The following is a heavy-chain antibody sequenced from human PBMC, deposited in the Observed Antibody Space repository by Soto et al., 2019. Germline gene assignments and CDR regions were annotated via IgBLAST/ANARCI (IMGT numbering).Heavy chain of an antibody. CDR2: ISGSGGST. CDR1: GFTFSSYA. CDR3: AKSLDSSGYFGIGVGTKIKPYFDY. J-gene: IGHJ4*02. D-gene: IGHD3-22*01. Sequence: GGSLRLSCAASGFTFSSYAMSWVRQAPGKGLEWVSAISGSGGSTYYADSVKGRFTITRGNSKNTLYLQMNSLRAEDTAVYYCAKSLDSSGYFGIGVGTKIKPYFDYWGQGTLVTVSS. V-gene: IGHV3-23*01.